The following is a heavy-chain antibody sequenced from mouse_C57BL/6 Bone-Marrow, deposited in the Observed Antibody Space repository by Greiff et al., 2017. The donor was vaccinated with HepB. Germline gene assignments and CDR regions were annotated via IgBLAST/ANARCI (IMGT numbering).Heavy chain of an antibody. D-gene: IGHD1-2*01. CDR1: GYTFTDYY. J-gene: IGHJ3*01. V-gene: IGHV1-26*01. Sequence: VQLQQSGPELVKPGASVKISCKASGYTFTDYYMNWVKQSHGKSLEWIGDINPNNGGTSYNQKFKGKATLTVDKSSSTAYMELRSLTSEDSAVYYCASPVYYGAWFAYWGQGTLVTVSA. CDR2: INPNNGGT. CDR3: ASPVYYGAWFAY.